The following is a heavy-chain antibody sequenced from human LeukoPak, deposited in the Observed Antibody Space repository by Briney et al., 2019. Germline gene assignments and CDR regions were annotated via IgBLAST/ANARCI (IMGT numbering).Heavy chain of an antibody. V-gene: IGHV1-69*13. CDR3: ARGRKKDYDILTGYSCDY. CDR2: IIPIFDAA. J-gene: IGHJ4*02. D-gene: IGHD3-9*01. CDR1: GGTFSSYA. Sequence: SVKVSCKASGGTFSSYAISWVRQAPGQGLEWMGGIIPIFDAANYAQKFQGRVTITADESTSTAYMELSSLRSEDTAVYYCARGRKKDYDILTGYSCDYWGLGTLVTVSS.